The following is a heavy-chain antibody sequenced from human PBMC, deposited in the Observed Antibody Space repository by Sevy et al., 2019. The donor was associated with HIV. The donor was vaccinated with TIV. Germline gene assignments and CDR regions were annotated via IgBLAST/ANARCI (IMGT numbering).Heavy chain of an antibody. J-gene: IGHJ4*02. Sequence: SETQSLTCSVSGVSISNGGNYWAWVRQHPGKGLEWIGSIFYSGATFYNPSLEGRLSISVDTSENLLSLRLSSVTAADTAVYFCARIFRAPYYYNTGGYYRNWGQGTQVTVSS. CDR1: GVSISNGGNY. D-gene: IGHD3-22*01. CDR2: IFYSGAT. V-gene: IGHV4-31*03. CDR3: ARIFRAPYYYNTGGYYRN.